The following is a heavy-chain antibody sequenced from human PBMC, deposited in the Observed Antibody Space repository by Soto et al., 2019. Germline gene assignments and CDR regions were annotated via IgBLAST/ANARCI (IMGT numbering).Heavy chain of an antibody. V-gene: IGHV3-48*03. J-gene: IGHJ3*02. D-gene: IGHD1-20*01. Sequence: GGSLRLSCEASGFTFSSYEMNWVRQAPGNGLEWVSYISSSGSTIYYADSVKGRFTISRDNAKNSLYLQMNSLRAEDTAVYYCARDPYNWNDPSEDDAFDIWGQGTMVTVSS. CDR2: ISSSGSTI. CDR1: GFTFSSYE. CDR3: ARDPYNWNDPSEDDAFDI.